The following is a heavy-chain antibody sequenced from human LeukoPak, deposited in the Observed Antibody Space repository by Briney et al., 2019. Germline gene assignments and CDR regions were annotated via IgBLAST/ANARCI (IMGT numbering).Heavy chain of an antibody. CDR1: GGSFSGYY. Sequence: SETLSLTCAVYGGSFSGYYWSWIRQPPGKGLEWIGEINHSGSTNYNPSLKSRVTISVDTSKNQFSLKLSSVTAADTAVYYCARRADYYVSSGYYNAFDIWGQGTMVTVSS. CDR3: ARRADYYVSSGYYNAFDI. D-gene: IGHD3-22*01. V-gene: IGHV4-34*01. CDR2: INHSGST. J-gene: IGHJ3*02.